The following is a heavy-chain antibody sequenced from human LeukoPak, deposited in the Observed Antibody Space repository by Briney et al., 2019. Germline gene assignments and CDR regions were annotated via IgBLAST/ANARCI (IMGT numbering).Heavy chain of an antibody. CDR3: ARRGYYDSSGYYYDLFDP. J-gene: IGHJ5*02. CDR1: GYSFTSYW. Sequence: GESLKISCKGPGYSFTSYWIGWVRQMPGKGLEWMGIIYPGDSDTRYSPSFQGQVTISADKSISTAYLQWSSLKASDTAMYYCARRGYYDSSGYYYDLFDPWGQGTLVTVSS. V-gene: IGHV5-51*01. CDR2: IYPGDSDT. D-gene: IGHD3-22*01.